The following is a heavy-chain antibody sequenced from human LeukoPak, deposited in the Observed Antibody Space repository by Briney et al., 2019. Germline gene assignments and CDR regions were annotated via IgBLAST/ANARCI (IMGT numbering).Heavy chain of an antibody. Sequence: ASVKVSCKASGYTFTGYYMHWVRQAPGQGLEWMGWINPNSGGTNYAQKLQGRVTMTTDTSTSTAYMELRSLRSDDTAVYYCARVWPIVVVPAGAFDIWGQGTMVTVSS. CDR2: INPNSGGT. J-gene: IGHJ3*02. CDR1: GYTFTGYY. V-gene: IGHV1-2*02. D-gene: IGHD2-2*01. CDR3: ARVWPIVVVPAGAFDI.